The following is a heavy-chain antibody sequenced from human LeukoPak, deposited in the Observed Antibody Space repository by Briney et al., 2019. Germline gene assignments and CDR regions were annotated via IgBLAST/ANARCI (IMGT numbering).Heavy chain of an antibody. J-gene: IGHJ4*02. CDR3: ARDLRGYDSSGYYPFDY. CDR1: GYTFTSYY. CDR2: INPNSGGT. Sequence: ASVKVSCKASGYTFTSYYMHWVRQAPGQGLEWMGIINPNSGGTNYAQKFQGRVTMTRDTSISTAYMELSRLRSDDTAVYYCARDLRGYDSSGYYPFDYWGQGTLVTVSS. V-gene: IGHV1-2*02. D-gene: IGHD3-22*01.